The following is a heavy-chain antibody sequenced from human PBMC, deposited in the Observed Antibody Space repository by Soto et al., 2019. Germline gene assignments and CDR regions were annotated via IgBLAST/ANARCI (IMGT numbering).Heavy chain of an antibody. CDR3: AKWGAAAGTT. D-gene: IGHD6-25*01. CDR1: GGSISSYY. J-gene: IGHJ4*02. V-gene: IGHV4-59*01. Sequence: QVHLQESGPGLVKPAETLSLTCSVSGGSISSYYWSWMRQPPGKGLEWIGYVFYTGITRYNPSFKSRATISGDTSRNQFSLNLMSVTAADTAVYYCAKWGAAAGTTRGQGIRVNVSS. CDR2: VFYTGIT.